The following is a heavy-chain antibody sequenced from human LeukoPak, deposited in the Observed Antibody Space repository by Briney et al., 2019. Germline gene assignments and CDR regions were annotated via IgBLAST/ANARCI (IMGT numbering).Heavy chain of an antibody. CDR3: ARSAVCAFDI. V-gene: IGHV3-7*01. D-gene: IGHD3-16*01. J-gene: IGHJ3*02. Sequence: GGSLRLSCAASGFTFSTYWMTWVRQAPGKGLEWVAIIKPDGSEKYYVDSVKGRFTISRDNAKNSLYLQMNSLRAEDTAVYYCARSAVCAFDIWGQGTMVTVSS. CDR2: IKPDGSEK. CDR1: GFTFSTYW.